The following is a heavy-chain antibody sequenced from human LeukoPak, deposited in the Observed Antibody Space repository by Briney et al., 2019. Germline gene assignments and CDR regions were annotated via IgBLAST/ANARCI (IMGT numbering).Heavy chain of an antibody. Sequence: ASVKVSCKASGYTFTDYYMHWVRQAPGQGLEWMGWINPHSGATNYAQKFQGRVTMTRDTPISTAYMELSSLRSDDTAVYYCARNYYYYMDVWGKGTTVTVSS. CDR3: ARNYYYYMDV. CDR2: INPHSGAT. J-gene: IGHJ6*03. CDR1: GYTFTDYY. V-gene: IGHV1-2*02.